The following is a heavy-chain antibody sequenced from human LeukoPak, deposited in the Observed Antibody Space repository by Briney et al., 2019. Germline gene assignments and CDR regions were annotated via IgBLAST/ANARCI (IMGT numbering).Heavy chain of an antibody. D-gene: IGHD1-26*01. CDR2: INAGNGNT. J-gene: IGHJ3*02. Sequence: GASVKVSCKASGFTFSDHAMQWVRQAPGQRLEWMGWINAGNGNTKYSQKFQGRVTITRDTSASTAYMELSSLRSEDTAVYYCARDGPRGAFDIWGQGTMVTVSS. V-gene: IGHV1-3*01. CDR3: ARDGPRGAFDI. CDR1: GFTFSDHA.